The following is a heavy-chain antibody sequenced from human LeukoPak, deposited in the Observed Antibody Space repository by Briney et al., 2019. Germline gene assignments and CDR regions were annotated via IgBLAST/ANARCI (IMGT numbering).Heavy chain of an antibody. CDR2: INHSGST. D-gene: IGHD6-13*01. V-gene: IGHV4-34*01. CDR3: ATSSSWYYYYMDV. J-gene: IGHJ6*03. CDR1: GGSFSGYY. Sequence: SEALSLTCAVYGGSFSGYYWSWIRQPPGKGLEWIGEINHSGSTNYNPSLKSRVTISVDTSKNQFSLKLSSVTAADTAVYYCATSSSWYYYYMDVWGKGTTVTVSS.